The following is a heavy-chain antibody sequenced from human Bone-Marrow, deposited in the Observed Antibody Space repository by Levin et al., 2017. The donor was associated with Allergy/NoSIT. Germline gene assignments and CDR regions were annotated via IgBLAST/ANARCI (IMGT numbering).Heavy chain of an antibody. V-gene: IGHV4-30-2*01. CDR2: IYYSGDT. J-gene: IGHJ4*02. CDR3: AREYYDTSGYGYFDR. CDR1: GGSINRGDSS. Sequence: RSQTLSLTCDVSGGSINRGDSSWTWIRQPLGKGLEWIGYIYYSGDTYFNPSLKSRVTLSLDMSKNQFSLKLRSVTAADTAVYYCAREYYDTSGYGYFDRWGQGIPVTVSS. D-gene: IGHD3-22*01.